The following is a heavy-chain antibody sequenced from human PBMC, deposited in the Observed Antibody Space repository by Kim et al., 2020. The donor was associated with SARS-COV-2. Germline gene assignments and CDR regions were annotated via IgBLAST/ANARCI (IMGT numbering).Heavy chain of an antibody. CDR1: GFTFSNAW. Sequence: GGSLRLSCAASGFTFSNAWMSWVRQAPGKGLEWVGRIKSKTDGGTTDYAAPVKGRFTISRDDSKNTLYLQMNSLKTEDTAVYYCTTGKYEGYSSSWYGYYYYYYGMDVWGQGTTVTVSS. CDR2: IKSKTDGGTT. CDR3: TTGKYEGYSSSWYGYYYYYYGMDV. D-gene: IGHD6-13*01. V-gene: IGHV3-15*01. J-gene: IGHJ6*02.